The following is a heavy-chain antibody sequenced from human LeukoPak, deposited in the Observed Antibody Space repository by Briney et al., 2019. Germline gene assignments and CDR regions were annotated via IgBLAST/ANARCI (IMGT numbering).Heavy chain of an antibody. CDR1: GGSISSGGYS. Sequence: SESLSLTCAVSGGSISSGGYSWSWIRQPPGKGLEWIGYIYHSGSTYYNTSLKSRVTISVDRSKNQFSLKLSSVTAADTAVYYCARGSAGIDYWGQGTLVTVSS. V-gene: IGHV4-30-2*01. J-gene: IGHJ4*02. CDR2: IYHSGST. CDR3: ARGSAGIDY.